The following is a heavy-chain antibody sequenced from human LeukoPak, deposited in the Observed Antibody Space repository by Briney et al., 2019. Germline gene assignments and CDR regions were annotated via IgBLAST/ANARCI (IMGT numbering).Heavy chain of an antibody. V-gene: IGHV4-59*01. Sequence: PSETLPLTCTVSGGSISSYYWSWIRQPPGKGLEWIGYIYYSGSTNYNPSLKSRVTISVDTSKNQFSLKLSSVTAADTAVYYCAIFSGTVDYWGQGTLVTVSS. D-gene: IGHD3-10*01. CDR1: GGSISSYY. CDR3: AIFSGTVDY. J-gene: IGHJ4*02. CDR2: IYYSGST.